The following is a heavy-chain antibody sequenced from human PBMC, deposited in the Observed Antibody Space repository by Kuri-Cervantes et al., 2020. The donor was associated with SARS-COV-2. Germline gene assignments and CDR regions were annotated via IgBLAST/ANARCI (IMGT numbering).Heavy chain of an antibody. D-gene: IGHD3-22*01. CDR3: AKDGDSSGYYADAFDI. J-gene: IGHJ3*02. Sequence: GESLKISCAASGFTFSSYAMSWVRQAPGKGLEWVSAIIGSGGSTYYADSVKGRFTISRDNSKNTLYLQMNSLRAEDTAVYYCAKDGDSSGYYADAFDIWGQGTMVTVSS. CDR1: GFTFSSYA. CDR2: IIGSGGST. V-gene: IGHV3-23*01.